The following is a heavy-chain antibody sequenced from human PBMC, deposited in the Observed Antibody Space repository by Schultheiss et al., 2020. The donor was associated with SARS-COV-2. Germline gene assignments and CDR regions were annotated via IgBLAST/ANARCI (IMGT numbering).Heavy chain of an antibody. Sequence: GGSLRLSCAASGFTFSSYSMNWVRQAPGKGLEWVSYISSSSSTIYYADSVKGRFTISRDSFKNTLYLQMNSLRAEDTAEYYCARELRKGWGDYVRYYFDSWGQGTLVTVSS. J-gene: IGHJ4*02. CDR1: GFTFSSYS. V-gene: IGHV3-48*01. CDR3: ARELRKGWGDYVRYYFDS. CDR2: ISSSSSTI. D-gene: IGHD4-17*01.